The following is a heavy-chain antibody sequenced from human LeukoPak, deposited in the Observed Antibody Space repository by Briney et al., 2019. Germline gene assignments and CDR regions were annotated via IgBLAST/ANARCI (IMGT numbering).Heavy chain of an antibody. CDR3: ARGSFLGTSSWFDP. Sequence: GASVKVSYKASGYSFTGFFIHWVRQAPGQGLEWMGWISPSRGDTNYAQKFKGRVTMTTDTSLNTIYMELRSLRLDDTAVYFCARGSFLGTSSWFDPWGQGTLVTVSS. D-gene: IGHD2-8*01. V-gene: IGHV1-2*02. CDR1: GYSFTGFF. J-gene: IGHJ5*02. CDR2: ISPSRGDT.